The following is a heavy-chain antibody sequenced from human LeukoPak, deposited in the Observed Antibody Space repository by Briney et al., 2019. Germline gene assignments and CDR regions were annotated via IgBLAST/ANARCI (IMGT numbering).Heavy chain of an antibody. J-gene: IGHJ4*02. CDR1: GGTFSSYA. V-gene: IGHV1-69*04. Sequence: SVKVSCKASGGTFSSYAISWVRQAPGQGLEWMGRIIPILGIANYAQKFQGRVTMTRNTSISTAYMELSSLRSEDTAVYYCARGAEGDSSGFDYWGQGTLVTVSS. D-gene: IGHD3-22*01. CDR3: ARGAEGDSSGFDY. CDR2: IIPILGIA.